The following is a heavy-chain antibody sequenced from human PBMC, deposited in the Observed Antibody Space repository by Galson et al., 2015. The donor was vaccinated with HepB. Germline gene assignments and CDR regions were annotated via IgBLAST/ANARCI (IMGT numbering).Heavy chain of an antibody. CDR1: GFTFSDYY. CDR2: ISSSSSYT. CDR3: ARTRRRSRENDAFDI. V-gene: IGHV3-11*06. J-gene: IGHJ3*02. Sequence: SLRLSCAASGFTFSDYYMSWIRQAPGKGLEWVSYISSSSSYTNYADSVKGRFTISRDNAKNSLYLQMNSLRAEDTAVYYCARTRRRSRENDAFDIWGQGTMVTVSS.